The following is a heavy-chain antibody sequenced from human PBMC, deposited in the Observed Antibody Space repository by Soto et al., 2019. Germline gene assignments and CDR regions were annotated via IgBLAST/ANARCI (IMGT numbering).Heavy chain of an antibody. V-gene: IGHV3-23*01. CDR3: AKDGRDSRVGATTGYYYGMDV. D-gene: IGHD1-26*01. CDR2: ISGSGGST. CDR1: GFTFSSYA. J-gene: IGHJ6*02. Sequence: PGGSLRLSCAASGFTFSSYAMSWVRQAPGKGLEWVSAISGSGGSTYYADSVKGRFTISRDNSKNTPYLQMNSLRAEDTAVYYCAKDGRDSRVGATTGYYYGMDVWGQGTTVTVSS.